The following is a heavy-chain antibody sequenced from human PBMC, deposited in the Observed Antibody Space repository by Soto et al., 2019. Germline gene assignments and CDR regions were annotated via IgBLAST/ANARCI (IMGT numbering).Heavy chain of an antibody. Sequence: EVQLLESGGGLVQPGGSLRLSCAASGFTFSSYAMSWVRQAPGKGLEWVSAISGSGGSTYYADSVKSRFTISRDNSKNTLYLQMNSLRAEDTAVYYCADGEDYGGDYYYGMDVWGQGTTVTVSS. J-gene: IGHJ6*02. D-gene: IGHD4-17*01. CDR1: GFTFSSYA. CDR2: ISGSGGST. CDR3: ADGEDYGGDYYYGMDV. V-gene: IGHV3-23*01.